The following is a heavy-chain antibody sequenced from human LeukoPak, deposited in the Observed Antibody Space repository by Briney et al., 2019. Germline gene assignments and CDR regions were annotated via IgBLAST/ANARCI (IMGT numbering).Heavy chain of an antibody. Sequence: HRASVKVSCKASGGTFSSYAISWVRQAPGQGLEWMGRIIPILGIANYAQKFQGRVTNTADKSTSTAYMELSSLRSEDTAVYYCARAGYSSSRSYFDYWGQGTLVTVSS. V-gene: IGHV1-69*04. J-gene: IGHJ4*02. CDR3: ARAGYSSSRSYFDY. CDR2: IIPILGIA. CDR1: GGTFSSYA. D-gene: IGHD6-13*01.